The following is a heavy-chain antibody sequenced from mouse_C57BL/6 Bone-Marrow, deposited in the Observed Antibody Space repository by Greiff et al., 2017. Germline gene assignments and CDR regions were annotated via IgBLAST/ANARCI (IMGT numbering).Heavy chain of an antibody. CDR1: GYTFTSYW. V-gene: IGHV1-69*01. CDR3: APGYFDY. CDR2: IDPSDSYT. Sequence: VQLQQPGAELVMPGASVKLSCKASGYTFTSYWMHWVKQRPGQGLEWIGEIDPSDSYTNYNQKFKGKSTLTVDKSSRTAYMQLSSLTAEDCAVCYCAPGYFDYWGQGTTLTVSS. J-gene: IGHJ2*01.